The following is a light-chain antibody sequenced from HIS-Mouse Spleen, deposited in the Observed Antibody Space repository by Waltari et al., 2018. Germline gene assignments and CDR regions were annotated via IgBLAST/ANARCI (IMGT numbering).Light chain of an antibody. CDR1: SSNIGSNY. Sequence: QSVLTQPPSASGTPGQRVTISCSGSSSNIGSNYVYWYQQLPGTAPKLLICGNSNRPSGFPDRFSGSKSGTSASLAITGLQAADEADYYCQSYDSSLSGLWVFGGGTKLTVL. CDR2: GNS. CDR3: QSYDSSLSGLWV. V-gene: IGLV1-40*01. J-gene: IGLJ3*02.